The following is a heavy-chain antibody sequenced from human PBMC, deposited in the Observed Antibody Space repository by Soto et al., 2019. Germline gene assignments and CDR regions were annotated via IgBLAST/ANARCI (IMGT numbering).Heavy chain of an antibody. CDR2: IKQDEREK. Sequence: EVQLVEAGGGLVQPGGSLRLSCAASGFAFSSYYMSWVRQAPGKGLEWVANIKQDEREKYYLDSVKGRFTISRDEAKNSLDLQMNSLRVDDTAVYYCAREKRANGYFDYWGQGTLVTVSS. CDR3: AREKRANGYFDY. V-gene: IGHV3-7*01. CDR1: GFAFSSYY. D-gene: IGHD4-17*01. J-gene: IGHJ4*02.